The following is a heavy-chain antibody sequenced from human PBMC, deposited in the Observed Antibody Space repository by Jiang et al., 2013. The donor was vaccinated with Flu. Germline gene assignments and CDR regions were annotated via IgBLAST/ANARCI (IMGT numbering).Heavy chain of an antibody. D-gene: IGHD4-17*01. J-gene: IGHJ5*02. CDR2: IYPGDSDT. CDR3: ARRLRSRYGEGGWDWFDP. CDR1: GYSFTSYW. Sequence: GAEVKKPGESLKISCKGSGYSFTSYWIGWVRQMPGKGLEWMGIIYPGDSDTRYSPSFQGQVTISADKSISTAYLQWSSLKASDTAMYYCARRLRSRYGEGGWDWFDPWGQGTLVTVSS. V-gene: IGHV5-51*01.